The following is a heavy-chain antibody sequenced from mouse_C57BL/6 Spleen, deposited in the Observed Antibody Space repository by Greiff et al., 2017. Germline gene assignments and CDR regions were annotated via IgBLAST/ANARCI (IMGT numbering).Heavy chain of an antibody. J-gene: IGHJ1*03. CDR3: ARIYDRYFDV. Sequence: EVKLVESGGDLVKPGGSLKLSCAASGFTFSSYGMSWVRQTPDKRLEWVATISSGGSYTYYPDSVKGRFTISRDNAKNTLYLQMSSLKSEDTVMYYCARIYDRYFDVWGTGTTVTVSA. CDR2: ISSGGSYT. D-gene: IGHD2-3*01. CDR1: GFTFSSYG. V-gene: IGHV5-6*01.